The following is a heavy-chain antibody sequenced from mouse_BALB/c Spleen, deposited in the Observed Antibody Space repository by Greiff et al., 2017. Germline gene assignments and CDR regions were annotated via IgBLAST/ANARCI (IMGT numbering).Heavy chain of an antibody. CDR2: IWAGGST. Sequence: VQRVESGPGLVAPSQSLSITCTVSGFSLTSYGVHWVRQPPGKGLEWLGVIWAGGSTNYNSALMSRLSISKDNSKSQVFLKMNSLQTDDTAMYYCARAIYDGPYYAMDYWGQGTSVTVSS. CDR1: GFSLTSYG. CDR3: ARAIYDGPYYAMDY. D-gene: IGHD2-3*01. V-gene: IGHV2-9*02. J-gene: IGHJ4*01.